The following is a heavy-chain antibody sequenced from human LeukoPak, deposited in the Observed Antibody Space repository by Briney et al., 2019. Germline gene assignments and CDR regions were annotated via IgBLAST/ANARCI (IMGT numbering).Heavy chain of an antibody. J-gene: IGHJ6*03. CDR1: GYTLTELS. D-gene: IGHD2-2*01. Sequence: ASVKVSCKVSGYTLTELSMHWVRQAPGKGLEWMGGFDPEDGETIYAQKFQGRVTMTEDTSTDTAYMELSSLRSEDTAVYYCARGACPVVPAAMGGDYYYMDVWGKGTTVTVSS. CDR3: ARGACPVVPAAMGGDYYYMDV. CDR2: FDPEDGET. V-gene: IGHV1-24*01.